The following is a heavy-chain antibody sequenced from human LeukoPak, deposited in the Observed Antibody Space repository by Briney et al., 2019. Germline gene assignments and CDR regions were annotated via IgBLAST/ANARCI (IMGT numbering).Heavy chain of an antibody. CDR1: GFTFSSYA. Sequence: GSLRLSCAASGFTFSSYAMSWVRQAPGKGLEWVSAISGSGGSTYYADSVKGRFTISRDNSKNTLYLQMNSLRAEDTAVYYCAKDVTIFFLGDVWGQGTTVTVSS. J-gene: IGHJ6*02. V-gene: IGHV3-23*01. CDR3: AKDVTIFFLGDV. D-gene: IGHD3-9*01. CDR2: ISGSGGST.